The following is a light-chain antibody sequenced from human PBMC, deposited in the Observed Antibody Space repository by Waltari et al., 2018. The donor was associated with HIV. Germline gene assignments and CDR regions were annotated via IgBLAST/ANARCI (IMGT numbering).Light chain of an antibody. CDR3: MQTLQTPWT. CDR1: QSLQRSNGYKY. CDR2: LGS. J-gene: IGKJ1*01. Sequence: DIVMTQSPLSLPVTPGEPASISCRSTQSLQRSNGYKYLDWFLQKPGQAPPLLIYLGSNRASGVPDRFSGSGSGTDFTLQISRVEAEDVGVYYCMQTLQTPWTFGQGTKVEIK. V-gene: IGKV2-28*01.